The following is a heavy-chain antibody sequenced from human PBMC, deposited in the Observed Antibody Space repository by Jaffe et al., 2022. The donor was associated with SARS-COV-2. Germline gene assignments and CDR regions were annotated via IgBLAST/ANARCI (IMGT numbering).Heavy chain of an antibody. CDR3: ARASYNPDYFDY. CDR2: IYYSGST. V-gene: IGHV4-59*01. D-gene: IGHD1-20*01. CDR1: GGSISSYY. Sequence: QVQLQESGPGLVKPSETLSLTCTVSGGSISSYYWSWIRQPPGKGLEWIGYIYYSGSTNYNPSLKSRVTISVDTSKNQFSLKLSSVTAADTAVYYCARASYNPDYFDYWGQGTLVTVSS. J-gene: IGHJ4*02.